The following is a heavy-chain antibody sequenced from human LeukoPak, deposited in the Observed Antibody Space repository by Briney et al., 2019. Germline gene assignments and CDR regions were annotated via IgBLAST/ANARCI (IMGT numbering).Heavy chain of an antibody. CDR2: ISKTGST. Sequence: SETLSLTCTVSSGSISSGSYYWSWIRQPAGKELEWIGRISKTGSTSYNPSLMSRVTMSLDTSKNQFSLNLTSVTAADTAVYYCARVADYYDSSGAFDAFDIWGQGTMVTVSS. D-gene: IGHD3-22*01. V-gene: IGHV4-61*02. CDR3: ARVADYYDSSGAFDAFDI. CDR1: SGSISSGSYY. J-gene: IGHJ3*02.